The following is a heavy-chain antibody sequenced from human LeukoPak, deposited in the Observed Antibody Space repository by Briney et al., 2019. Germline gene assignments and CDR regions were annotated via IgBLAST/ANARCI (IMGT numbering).Heavy chain of an antibody. J-gene: IGHJ4*02. CDR3: ARSRSLVAVPGY. CDR1: GFTFSSFA. Sequence: GGSLRLSCAASGFTFSSFAMHWFRQAPDKGLEWVAVISYDGSNKYYADSVEGRFSISRGSSKSTLYLQMNSLRPEDTAVYYCARSRSLVAVPGYWGQGTLVTVTS. V-gene: IGHV3-30-3*01. CDR2: ISYDGSNK. D-gene: IGHD5-12*01.